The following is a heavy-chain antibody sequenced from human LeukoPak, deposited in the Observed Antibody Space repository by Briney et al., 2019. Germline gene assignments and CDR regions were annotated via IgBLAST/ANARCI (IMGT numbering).Heavy chain of an antibody. D-gene: IGHD3-3*01. V-gene: IGHV4-4*07. Sequence: SETLSLTCTVSGGSISSYYWSWIRQPAGKGLECIGRIYTSGSTNYNPSLKSRVTMSVDTSKNQFSLKLSSVTAADTAVYYCARDVPITIFGVVFDYWGQGTLVTVSS. CDR2: IYTSGST. CDR1: GGSISSYY. J-gene: IGHJ4*02. CDR3: ARDVPITIFGVVFDY.